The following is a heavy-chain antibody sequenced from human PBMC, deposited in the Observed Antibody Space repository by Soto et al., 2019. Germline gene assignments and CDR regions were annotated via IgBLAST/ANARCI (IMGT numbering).Heavy chain of an antibody. Sequence: SETLSLTCAVSGYSISSGYYWGWLRQPPGKGLEWIGSTYHGGSTYYNPSLNSRVTLSIDMTNNHVSLILNSVTAADTAVYYCARVGPWVPYYYDSSPYTFENWFDPWGQGTLVTVSS. J-gene: IGHJ5*02. CDR3: ARVGPWVPYYYDSSPYTFENWFDP. CDR1: GYSISSGYY. V-gene: IGHV4-38-2*01. D-gene: IGHD3-22*01. CDR2: TYHGGST.